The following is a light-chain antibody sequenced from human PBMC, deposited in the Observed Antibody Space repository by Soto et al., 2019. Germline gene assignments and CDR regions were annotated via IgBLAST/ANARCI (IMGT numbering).Light chain of an antibody. CDR1: QSVLYSSNNKNH. CDR3: QQRSNWPPIT. J-gene: IGKJ5*01. CDR2: WAS. V-gene: IGKV4-1*01. Sequence: DIVMTQSPDSLAVSLGERATINCKSSQSVLYSSNNKNHLGWYQQKPGQPPKLLIYWASTRESGVPDRFSGSGSGTDFTLTISSLEPEDFAVYYCQQRSNWPPITFGQGTRLEIK.